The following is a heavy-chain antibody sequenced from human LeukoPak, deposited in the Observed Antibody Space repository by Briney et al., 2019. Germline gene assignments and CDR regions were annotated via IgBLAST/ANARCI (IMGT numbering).Heavy chain of an antibody. D-gene: IGHD2-15*01. J-gene: IGHJ4*02. CDR2: ISSSSSYI. Sequence: GGSLRLSCAASGFTFSSYSMNWVRQAPGKGLEWVSSISSSSSYIYYADSVKGRFTISRDNAKNSLYLQMNSLRAEDTAVYYCAKDFGHCSGGSCYSPFNFDYWGQGTLVTVSS. CDR3: AKDFGHCSGGSCYSPFNFDY. V-gene: IGHV3-21*01. CDR1: GFTFSSYS.